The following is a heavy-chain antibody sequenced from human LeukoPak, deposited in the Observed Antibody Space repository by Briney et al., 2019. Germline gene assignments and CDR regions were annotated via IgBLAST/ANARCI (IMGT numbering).Heavy chain of an antibody. Sequence: APVKVSCKPSGYTFTNYAMNWVRQAPGQGLEWMGWINTHTGNPTYAQGFTGRFVFSLDTSVNTAYLQITSLKAEDTAVYYCAKNGDFWSAFFFSWGQGTLVTVSS. CDR2: INTHTGNP. J-gene: IGHJ5*02. V-gene: IGHV7-4-1*02. CDR3: AKNGDFWSAFFFS. CDR1: GYTFTNYA. D-gene: IGHD3-3*01.